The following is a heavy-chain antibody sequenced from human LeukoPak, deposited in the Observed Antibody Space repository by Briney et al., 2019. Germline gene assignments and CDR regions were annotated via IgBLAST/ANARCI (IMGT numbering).Heavy chain of an antibody. D-gene: IGHD3-3*01. CDR2: LSSSGSAF. CDR1: GFTFSSYW. V-gene: IGHV3-48*04. Sequence: PGGSLRLSCAVSGFTFSSYWMNWVRQAPGKGLEWIAYLSSSGSAFSYADSVKGRFTIARDNAENSVYLEMNSLRADDTAVYYCARSARLMKGVVEVTALDDWGQGTLVTVSS. CDR3: ARSARLMKGVVEVTALDD. J-gene: IGHJ4*02.